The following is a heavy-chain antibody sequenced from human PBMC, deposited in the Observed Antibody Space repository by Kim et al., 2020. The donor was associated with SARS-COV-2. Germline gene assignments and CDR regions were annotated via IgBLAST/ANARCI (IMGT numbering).Heavy chain of an antibody. CDR3: ARELRLPPNWFDP. CDR2: INPNSGGT. J-gene: IGHJ5*02. Sequence: ASVKVSCKASGYTFTGYYMHWVRQAPGQGLEWMGRINPNSGGTNYAQKFQGRVTMTRDTSISTAYMELSRLRSDDTAVYYCARELRLPPNWFDPWGQGTLVPVSS. V-gene: IGHV1-2*06. D-gene: IGHD6-25*01. CDR1: GYTFTGYY.